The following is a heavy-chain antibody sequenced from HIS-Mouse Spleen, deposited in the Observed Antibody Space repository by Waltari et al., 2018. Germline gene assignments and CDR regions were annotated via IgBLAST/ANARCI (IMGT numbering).Heavy chain of an antibody. J-gene: IGHJ4*02. CDR2: IYYSGST. CDR1: GGSITSSSYY. Sequence: QLQLQESGPGLVKPSETLSLTCTASGGSITSSSYYWGWIRQPPGKGLAWIGSIYYSGSTYYNPSLKSRVTISVDTSKNQFSLKLSSVTAADTAVYYCARDRELYFDYWGQGTLVTVSS. V-gene: IGHV4-39*07. D-gene: IGHD1-26*01. CDR3: ARDRELYFDY.